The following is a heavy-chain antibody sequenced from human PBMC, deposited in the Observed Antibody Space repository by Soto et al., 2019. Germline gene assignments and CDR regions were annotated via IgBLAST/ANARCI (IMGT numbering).Heavy chain of an antibody. CDR1: GGSFSGYY. Sequence: SQTLSLTCAVYGGSFSGYYWSWIRQPPGKGLEWIGEINHSGSTNYNPSLKSRVTISVDTSKNQFSLKLSSVTAADTAVYYCARGVSSDFWSGYYSSGHLDYWGQGTLVTVSS. D-gene: IGHD3-3*01. V-gene: IGHV4-34*01. J-gene: IGHJ4*02. CDR3: ARGVSSDFWSGYYSSGHLDY. CDR2: INHSGST.